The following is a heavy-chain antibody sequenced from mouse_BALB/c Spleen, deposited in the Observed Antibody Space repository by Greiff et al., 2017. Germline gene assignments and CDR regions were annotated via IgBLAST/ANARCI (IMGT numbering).Heavy chain of an antibody. D-gene: IGHD1-1*01. Sequence: VKLVESGPELVKPGASVKMSCKASGYTFTDYVISWVKQRTGQGLEWIGEIYPGSGSTYYNEKFKGKATLTADKSSNTAYMQLSSLTSEDSAVYFCARGDYSAWFAYWGQGTLVTVSA. CDR1: GYTFTDYV. CDR3: ARGDYSAWFAY. CDR2: IYPGSGST. V-gene: IGHV1-77*01. J-gene: IGHJ3*01.